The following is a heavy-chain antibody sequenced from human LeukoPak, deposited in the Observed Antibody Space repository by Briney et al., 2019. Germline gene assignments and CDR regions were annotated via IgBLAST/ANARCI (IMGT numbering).Heavy chain of an antibody. Sequence: GGSLRLSCATSGFNFGVVAMDWIRQAPGKGLEWIGFIRHREYGGTAEYAASVNGRFAISRDDSKSIVYLQMNDLRTEDTGVYYCARERAGDVDYWGLGTLVTVSS. J-gene: IGHJ4*02. CDR3: ARERAGDVDY. CDR2: IRHREYGGTA. V-gene: IGHV3-49*03. CDR1: GFNFGVVA.